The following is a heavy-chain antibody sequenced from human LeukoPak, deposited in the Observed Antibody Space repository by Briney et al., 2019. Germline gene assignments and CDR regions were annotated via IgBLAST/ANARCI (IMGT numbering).Heavy chain of an antibody. CDR2: IGTAGDT. D-gene: IGHD6-19*01. CDR1: GFTFNNYN. Sequence: QAGGSLRLSCAASGFTFNNYNIHWVRHATGKGLEWVSAIGTAGDTYYPGSVKGRFTISRENAKNSLYLQMNSLRAGDMAVYYCARGSYSSGWYPFDYWGQGILVTVSS. J-gene: IGHJ4*02. CDR3: ARGSYSSGWYPFDY. V-gene: IGHV3-13*01.